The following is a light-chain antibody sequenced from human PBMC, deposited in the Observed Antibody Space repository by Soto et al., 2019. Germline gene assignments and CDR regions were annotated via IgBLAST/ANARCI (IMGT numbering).Light chain of an antibody. J-gene: IGLJ2*01. CDR2: EVS. CDR3: SSCTSSSTDVV. CDR1: STDVGGYNY. V-gene: IGLV2-14*01. Sequence: QSALTQPASVSGSPEQSITISGTGTSTDVGGYNYVSWYQQHPGKAPKLIIWEVSNRPSGVSNRFSGSKSGNTASLTISGLQAEDEADYYCSSCTSSSTDVVFGGGTKLTAL.